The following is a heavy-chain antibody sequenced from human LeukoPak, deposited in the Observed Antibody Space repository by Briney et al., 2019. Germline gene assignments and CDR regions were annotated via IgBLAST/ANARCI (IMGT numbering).Heavy chain of an antibody. D-gene: IGHD5-24*01. V-gene: IGHV1-18*01. CDR3: ARDNSVRDEAWWFNP. Sequence: ASVKVSCKASGCSFTNYGISWVRQAPGQGLEWMGWINTYTGNTNYAQKVQGRVTMTRDTSTSTDYLELSSLRSEDTAVYYCARDNSVRDEAWWFNPWGLGTLVTVSS. CDR1: GCSFTNYG. CDR2: INTYTGNT. J-gene: IGHJ5*02.